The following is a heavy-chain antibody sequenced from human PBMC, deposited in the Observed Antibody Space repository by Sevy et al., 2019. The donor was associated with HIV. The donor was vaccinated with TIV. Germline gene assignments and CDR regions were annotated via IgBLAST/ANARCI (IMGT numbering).Heavy chain of an antibody. CDR2: MNPNSGNT. CDR1: GYTFTSYD. Sequence: ASVKVSCKASGYTFTSYDINWVRQATGQGLEWMGWMNPNSGNTGYAQKFQGRVTMTRNTSISTAYMELSSLRSEDTAVYYYARRYNWNDGYGMDVWGQGTTVTVSS. CDR3: ARRYNWNDGYGMDV. V-gene: IGHV1-8*01. J-gene: IGHJ6*02. D-gene: IGHD1-20*01.